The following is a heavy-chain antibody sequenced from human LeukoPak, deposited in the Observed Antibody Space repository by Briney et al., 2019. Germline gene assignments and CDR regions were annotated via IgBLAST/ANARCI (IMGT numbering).Heavy chain of an antibody. Sequence: PGGSLRLSCAGPGFTFSSYAWSWVRGDPGKGVEWVANIKQGGGEKCYVDSVKCRFTISRDNAKTSLYLQMNSLRAEDTAVYYCARDKVVGATVFDYWGQGTLVTVSS. CDR3: ARDKVVGATVFDY. CDR2: IKQGGGEK. D-gene: IGHD1-26*01. V-gene: IGHV3-7*01. J-gene: IGHJ4*02. CDR1: GFTFSSYA.